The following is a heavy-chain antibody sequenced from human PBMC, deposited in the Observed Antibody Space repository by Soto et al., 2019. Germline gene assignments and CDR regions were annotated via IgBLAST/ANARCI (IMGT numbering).Heavy chain of an antibody. CDR2: IYYSGRT. Sequence: SETLSLTCIVSGESISSSSYYWGWIRQPPGKGLEWVGSIYYSGRTYYNPSFKSRVTISIDTSKNQFSLKLSSVTATDTAVYYCARQRTTVVTQAYFDHWGQGALVTV. J-gene: IGHJ4*02. V-gene: IGHV4-39*01. CDR3: ARQRTTVVTQAYFDH. D-gene: IGHD2-21*02. CDR1: GESISSSSYY.